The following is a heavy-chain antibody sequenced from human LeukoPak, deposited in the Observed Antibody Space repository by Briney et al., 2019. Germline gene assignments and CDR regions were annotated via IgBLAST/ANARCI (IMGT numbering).Heavy chain of an antibody. D-gene: IGHD2-2*02. CDR3: TKARSASSSSCYNY. V-gene: IGHV3-23*01. J-gene: IGHJ4*02. CDR2: ISGSDTST. CDR1: GFTFSNYS. Sequence: PGGSLRLSCAASGFTFSNYSMTWVRQAPGKGLEWVSSISGSDTSTYYADSVKGRFTISRDNSKNTLELQTDSLRAEDTAVYYCTKARSASSSSCYNYWGQGILVTVSS.